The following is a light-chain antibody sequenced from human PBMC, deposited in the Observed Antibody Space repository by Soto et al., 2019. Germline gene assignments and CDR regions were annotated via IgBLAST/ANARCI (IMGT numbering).Light chain of an antibody. V-gene: IGLV1-40*01. Sequence: QSVLTQPPSVSGAPGQRVTISCTGSSSNIGAGYAVHWYQQLPGTAPKLLTYGNSNRPSGVPDRFSGSKSGTSASLAITGLQAEDEADYYCQSYDNSLSVDVFGTGTKVTV. CDR1: SSNIGAGYA. J-gene: IGLJ1*01. CDR2: GNS. CDR3: QSYDNSLSVDV.